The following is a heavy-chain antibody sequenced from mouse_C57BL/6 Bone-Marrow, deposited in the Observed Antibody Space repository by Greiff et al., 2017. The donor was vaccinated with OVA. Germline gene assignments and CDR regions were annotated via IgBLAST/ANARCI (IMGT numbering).Heavy chain of an antibody. CDR3: ARGDGNYGAMDY. V-gene: IGHV1-66*01. Sequence: QVQLQQSGPELVKPGASVKISCKASGYSFTSYYIHWVKQRPGQGLEWIGWIYPGSGNTKYNEKFKGKATLTADTSSSTAYMQLSSLTSEASAVYYCARGDGNYGAMDYWGQGTSVTVSS. J-gene: IGHJ4*01. CDR2: IYPGSGNT. CDR1: GYSFTSYY. D-gene: IGHD2-1*01.